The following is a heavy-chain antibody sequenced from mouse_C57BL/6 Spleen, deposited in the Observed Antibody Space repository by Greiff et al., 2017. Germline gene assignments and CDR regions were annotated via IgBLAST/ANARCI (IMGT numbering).Heavy chain of an antibody. CDR1: GYTFTTYP. CDR2: FHPYNDDT. J-gene: IGHJ1*03. D-gene: IGHD2-13*01. V-gene: IGHV1-47*01. CDR3: ARGGDYGGYWYFDF. Sequence: VQLQQSGAELVQPGASVKMSCKASGYTFTTYPIEWMKQNHGKSLEWIGNFHPYNDDTKYNEKFKGKATLTVEKSSSTVYLELSRVTSEDSAVYYCARGGDYGGYWYFDFWGTGTTVTVSS.